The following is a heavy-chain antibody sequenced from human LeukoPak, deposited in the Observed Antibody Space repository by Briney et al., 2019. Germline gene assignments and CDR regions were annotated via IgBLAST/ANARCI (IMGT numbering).Heavy chain of an antibody. CDR3: AGDILVGGGIFDD. CDR1: GGSISRSNW. CDR2: ISHSGNI. V-gene: IGHV4-4*02. Sequence: SETLSLTCSVSGGSISRSNWWTWVRQPPGKGLEWIGEISHSGNINYNPSLKNRVTISVDKSKNHFSLRLSSVTAADTAVYYCAGDILVGGGIFDDWGQGTLVTVSS. D-gene: IGHD2-2*01. J-gene: IGHJ4*02.